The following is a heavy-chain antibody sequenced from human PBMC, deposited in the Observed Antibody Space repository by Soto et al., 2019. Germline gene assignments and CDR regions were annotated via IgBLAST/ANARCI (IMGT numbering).Heavy chain of an antibody. CDR3: VRDLRGIAAAGTVDYYYGMDV. D-gene: IGHD6-13*01. V-gene: IGHV1-2*04. CDR1: GYTFTSYD. Sequence: ASVKVSCKASGYTFTSYDINWVRQAPGQGLEWMGWINPNSGGTNYAQKFQGWVTMTRDTSISTAYMELSRLRSDDTAVYYCVRDLRGIAAAGTVDYYYGMDVWG. J-gene: IGHJ6*02. CDR2: INPNSGGT.